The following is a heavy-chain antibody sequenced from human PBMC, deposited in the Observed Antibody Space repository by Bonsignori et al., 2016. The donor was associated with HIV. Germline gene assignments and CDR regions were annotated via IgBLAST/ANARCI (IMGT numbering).Heavy chain of an antibody. Sequence: QVQLVQSGAEVKKPGASVKVFCKASGYTFTRYGISWVRQAPGQGLEWMGWISGYNGDTSYAQKFQGRITLTIDTSTSTAYMELRSLRSDDTAVFYCSRKPYQGXVDIWGQGTMVTVS. V-gene: IGHV1-18*01. CDR3: SRKPYQGXVDI. J-gene: IGHJ3*02. CDR1: GYTFTRYG. CDR2: ISGYNGDT.